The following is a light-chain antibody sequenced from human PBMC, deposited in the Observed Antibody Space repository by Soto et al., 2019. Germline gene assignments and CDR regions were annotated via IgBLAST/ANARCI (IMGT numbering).Light chain of an antibody. V-gene: IGLV2-23*01. Sequence: QSALTQPASVSGSPGQSITISCTGTSSDVGNYNLVSWYQQHPGKAPKLIIYEGSKRPSGVSNRFSGSKSGNTASLTSSGLQTEDEADYYCCSYADLILFGGGTKLTVL. CDR1: SSDVGNYNL. CDR2: EGS. CDR3: CSYADLIL. J-gene: IGLJ2*01.